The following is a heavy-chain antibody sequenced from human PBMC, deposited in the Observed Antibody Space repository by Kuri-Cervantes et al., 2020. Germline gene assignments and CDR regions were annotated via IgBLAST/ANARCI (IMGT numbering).Heavy chain of an antibody. D-gene: IGHD4-17*01. Sequence: SETLSLTCTVSGGSISSSSYYWGWIRQPPGTGLEWIGSIYYSGSTYYNPSLKSRVTISVDTSKNQFSLKLSSVTAADTAVYYCARAERDDYGDYGTGQNWFDPWGQGTLVTVSS. CDR3: ARAERDDYGDYGTGQNWFDP. CDR2: IYYSGST. CDR1: GGSISSSSYY. V-gene: IGHV4-39*01. J-gene: IGHJ5*02.